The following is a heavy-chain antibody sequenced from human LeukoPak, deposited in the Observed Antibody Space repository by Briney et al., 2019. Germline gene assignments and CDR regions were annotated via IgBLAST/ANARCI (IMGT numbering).Heavy chain of an antibody. V-gene: IGHV3-7*01. J-gene: IGHJ4*02. CDR1: AFTFNNYW. CDR3: ARGVAAFDY. CDR2: IKQDGSEK. Sequence: GGSLRLSCAASAFTFNNYWMTWVRQAPGKVLEWVANIKQDGSEKHYVDSVKGRFTISRDNAKNSLYLQMDSLRAEDTAVYYCARGVAAFDYWGQGTLVTVSS. D-gene: IGHD6-19*01.